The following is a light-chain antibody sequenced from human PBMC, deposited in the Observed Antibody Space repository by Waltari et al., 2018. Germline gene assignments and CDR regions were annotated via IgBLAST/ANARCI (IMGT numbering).Light chain of an antibody. CDR2: GAS. V-gene: IGKV3-20*01. Sequence: EIVLTQSPGTLSLSPGERATFSCRASQTVNSNYLAWYQQKPGQTPRLLIYGASSRATGIPDRFSGSGSGTDFTLTISRLEPEDFAVYYCQQYGSTPPRTFGQGTKLEIK. CDR3: QQYGSTPPRT. CDR1: QTVNSNY. J-gene: IGKJ2*02.